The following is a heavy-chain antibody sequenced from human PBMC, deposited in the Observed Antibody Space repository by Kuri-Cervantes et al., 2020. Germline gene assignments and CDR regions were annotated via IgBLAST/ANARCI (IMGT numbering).Heavy chain of an antibody. CDR3: ARRPSYDILTGYYGAFDI. CDR2: IKQDGSEK. J-gene: IGHJ3*02. CDR1: GFTFSSYW. Sequence: GESLKISCAASGFTFSSYWMSWVRQAPGKGLEWVANIKQDGSEKYYVDSVKGRFTISRDNAKNSLYLQMNSLRAEDTAVYYCARRPSYDILTGYYGAFDIWGQGTMVTVSS. V-gene: IGHV3-7*01. D-gene: IGHD3-9*01.